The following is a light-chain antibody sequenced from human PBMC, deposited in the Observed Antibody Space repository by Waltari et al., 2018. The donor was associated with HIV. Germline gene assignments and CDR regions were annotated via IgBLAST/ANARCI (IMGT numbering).Light chain of an antibody. J-gene: IGLJ2*01. CDR1: NSHIREFP. CDR3: AAWDDTLYGL. Sequence: QSVLTQPPSASGTPGQSVTISCSGSNSHIREFPVNWYHQVPGTAPKLVIYANNQRPAGVPARFSGSQAGTSASLAISGLRSEDEGYYYCAAWDDTLYGLFGGGTKLTVL. CDR2: ANN. V-gene: IGLV1-44*01.